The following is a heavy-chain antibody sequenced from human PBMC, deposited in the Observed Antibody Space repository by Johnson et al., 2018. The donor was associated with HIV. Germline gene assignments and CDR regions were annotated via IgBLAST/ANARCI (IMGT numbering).Heavy chain of an antibody. J-gene: IGHJ3*02. V-gene: IGHV3-30*02. CDR1: GFTFSSNG. CDR2: IRFDGSSK. D-gene: IGHD3-22*01. Sequence: QVNLVESGGGVVQPGGSLRLSCVVSGFTFSSNGMHWVRQAPGKGLEWVAFIRFDGSSKYYGDSVKGRFSISRDNSKNTLYLQMNSLRAEDTAVYYCAKDRAHSSYYLDAFYIWGQGTMVTVSS. CDR3: AKDRAHSSYYLDAFYI.